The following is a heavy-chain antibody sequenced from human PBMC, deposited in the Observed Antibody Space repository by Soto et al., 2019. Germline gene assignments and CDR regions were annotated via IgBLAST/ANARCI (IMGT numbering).Heavy chain of an antibody. D-gene: IGHD4-17*01. CDR3: GRAMTTVTYYYYGMDV. J-gene: IGHJ6*02. CDR1: GGSISSYY. CDR2: IYYSGST. Sequence: SETLSLTCTVSGGSISSYYWSWIRQPPGKGLEWIGYIYYSGSTNYNPSLKSRVTISVDTSKNQFSLKLSSVTAADTAVYYCGRAMTTVTYYYYGMDVWGQGTTVTVSS. V-gene: IGHV4-59*01.